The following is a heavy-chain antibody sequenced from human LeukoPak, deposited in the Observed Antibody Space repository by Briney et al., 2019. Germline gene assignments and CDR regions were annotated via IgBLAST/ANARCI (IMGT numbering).Heavy chain of an antibody. V-gene: IGHV1-8*01. CDR2: MNPNSGNT. CDR1: GYTFTSYD. J-gene: IGHJ2*01. Sequence: ASVKVSCKASGYTFTSYDINWVRQATGQGLEWMGWMNPNSGNTGYAQKFQGRVTMTTDTSTSTAYMELRSLRSDDTAVYYCARDYKGTDDWYFDLWGRGTLVTVSS. CDR3: ARDYKGTDDWYFDL. D-gene: IGHD1-1*01.